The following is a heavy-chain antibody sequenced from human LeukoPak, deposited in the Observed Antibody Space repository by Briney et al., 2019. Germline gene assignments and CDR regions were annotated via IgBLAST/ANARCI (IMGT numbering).Heavy chain of an antibody. CDR2: IIPIFGIT. V-gene: IGHV1-69*04. Sequence: SVKVSCKASGGTFSSYAISWVRQAPGQGLEWMGRIIPIFGITNYAQKFQGRVTITADKSTSTAYMELSSLRSEDTAVYYCARDSTGTSESDYWGQGTLVTVSS. J-gene: IGHJ4*02. CDR1: GGTFSSYA. CDR3: ARDSTGTSESDY. D-gene: IGHD1-1*01.